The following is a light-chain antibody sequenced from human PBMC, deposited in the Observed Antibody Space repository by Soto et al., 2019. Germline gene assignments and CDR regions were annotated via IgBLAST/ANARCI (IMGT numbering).Light chain of an antibody. CDR1: QSVRSN. CDR2: DAS. Sequence: EIVMTQSPATLSASPGERATLSCRASQSVRSNLAWYQQKPGQAPRLLIYDASNRATGIPARFSGSGSGTDFTLTISSLEPEDFAVYYCQQRSNWPWTFGQGTKVDIK. J-gene: IGKJ1*01. V-gene: IGKV3-11*01. CDR3: QQRSNWPWT.